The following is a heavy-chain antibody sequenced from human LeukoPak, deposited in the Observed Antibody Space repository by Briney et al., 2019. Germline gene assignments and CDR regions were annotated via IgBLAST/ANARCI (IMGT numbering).Heavy chain of an antibody. CDR2: IYYSGST. Sequence: PSETLSLTCTVSGGSISSYYWSWIRQPPGKGLEWIGYIYYSGSTNYNPSLKSRVTISVDTSKNQFSLKLSSVTAADTAVYYCARVKQWLAPFDYWGQGTLVNVSS. J-gene: IGHJ4*02. V-gene: IGHV4-59*01. CDR1: GGSISSYY. D-gene: IGHD6-19*01. CDR3: ARVKQWLAPFDY.